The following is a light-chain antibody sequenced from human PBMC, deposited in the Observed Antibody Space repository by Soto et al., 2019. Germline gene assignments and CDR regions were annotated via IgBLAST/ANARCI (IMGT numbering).Light chain of an antibody. CDR2: GGS. Sequence: EIVLTQSPGTLSLSPGERATLSCGASQSVDTRFFAWYQQKPGQAPRLLIYGGSSRATGTPDRFSISGSGRDFPLTISRLEPEDVAVYYCQQSVKSPWTFGQGTTVDLK. CDR3: QQSVKSPWT. V-gene: IGKV3-20*01. J-gene: IGKJ1*01. CDR1: QSVDTRF.